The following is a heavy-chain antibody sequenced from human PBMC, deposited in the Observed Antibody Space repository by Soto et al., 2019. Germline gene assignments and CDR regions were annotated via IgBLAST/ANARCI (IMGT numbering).Heavy chain of an antibody. CDR2: ISYDGSNK. D-gene: IGHD3-9*01. CDR3: TKGSHYDILTAYHAFDF. J-gene: IGHJ4*02. Sequence: PGGSLRLSCAASGFTFSSYGMHWVRQAPGKGLEWVAVISYDGSNKYYADSVKGRFTISRDNSKNTLYLQMNSLRAEDTAVYFCTKGSHYDILTAYHAFDFWGPGTLVTVSS. CDR1: GFTFSSYG. V-gene: IGHV3-30*18.